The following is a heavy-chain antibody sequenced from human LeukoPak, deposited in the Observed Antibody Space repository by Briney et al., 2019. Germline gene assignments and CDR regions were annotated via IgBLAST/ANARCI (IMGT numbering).Heavy chain of an antibody. D-gene: IGHD1-7*01. J-gene: IGHJ4*02. V-gene: IGHV4-39*02. CDR2: VHYTGST. Sequence: PSETLSLTCSVSGGSISGDGYHWGWIRRPPGKGLEWIGSVHYTGSTCYKPSLKSRVTIDVDTSKNQFSLKLSSVTAADTAVYYCARDPSGGYGTGTTIGGDYWGQGTLVTVSS. CDR1: GGSISGDGYH. CDR3: ARDPSGGYGTGTTIGGDY.